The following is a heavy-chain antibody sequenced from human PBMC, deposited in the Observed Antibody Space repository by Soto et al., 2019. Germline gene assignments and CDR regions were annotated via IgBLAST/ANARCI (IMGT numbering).Heavy chain of an antibody. D-gene: IGHD2-21*02. CDR2: LYNSGST. CDR3: ARDLWGYCGTDCYPLDV. CDR1: GGSIRSYY. J-gene: IGHJ6*02. V-gene: IGHV4-59*01. Sequence: ASENLSHTCTAYGGSIRSYYWSCIRQAPGKGLEWIGYLYNSGSTVYNPSLKSRVTISVDTSKNQFSLKLNSVTAADTAVYYCARDLWGYCGTDCYPLDVWGQGTTVT.